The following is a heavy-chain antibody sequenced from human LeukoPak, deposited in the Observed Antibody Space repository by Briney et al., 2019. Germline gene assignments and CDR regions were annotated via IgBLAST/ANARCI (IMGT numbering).Heavy chain of an antibody. CDR1: GFTFSRYG. J-gene: IGHJ3*02. D-gene: IGHD3-22*01. CDR2: IWYDGSNK. CDR3: ARATYYYDSSGYYDAFDI. V-gene: IGHV3-33*01. Sequence: GRSLRLSCAASGFTFSRYGMHWVRQAPGKGVEGVAVIWYDGSNKYYADSVKGRFTISRDNSKNTLYLQMNSLRAEDTAVYYCARATYYYDSSGYYDAFDIWGQGTMVTVSS.